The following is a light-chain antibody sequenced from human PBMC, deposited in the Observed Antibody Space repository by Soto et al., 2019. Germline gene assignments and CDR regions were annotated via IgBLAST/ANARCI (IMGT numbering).Light chain of an antibody. CDR2: GAS. J-gene: IGKJ1*01. Sequence: EIVLTQSPGTLSLSPGERATLSCRASRDVSSSYLAWYQQKPGQAPRLLIYGASGRATGIPARFSGSGSGTDFTLTISSLEPADFAVYYCHQRQSWPRTFGQGTKVDIK. V-gene: IGKV3-20*01. CDR3: HQRQSWPRT. CDR1: RDVSSSY.